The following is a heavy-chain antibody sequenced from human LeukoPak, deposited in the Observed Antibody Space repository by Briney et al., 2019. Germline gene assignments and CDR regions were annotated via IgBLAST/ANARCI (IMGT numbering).Heavy chain of an antibody. Sequence: GGSLRLSCAASGFIFSSYRMHWVRQAPGKGLVWVAHINSDGSNTNYADSVKGRFTISRDNAENKVYLQMNSLRAEDTAVYYCARPVTFGGVIVKYWGQGTLVTVSS. CDR2: INSDGSNT. J-gene: IGHJ4*02. CDR3: ARPVTFGGVIVKY. D-gene: IGHD3-16*02. V-gene: IGHV3-74*01. CDR1: GFIFSSYR.